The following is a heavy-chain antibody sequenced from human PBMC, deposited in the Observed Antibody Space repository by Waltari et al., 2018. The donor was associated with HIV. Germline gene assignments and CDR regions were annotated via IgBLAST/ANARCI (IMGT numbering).Heavy chain of an antibody. D-gene: IGHD1-26*01. Sequence: QVQLVQSGAEVKKPGSALKVSCTASGGTFLNSALNWVRQAPGQGLEWIGGIIPIFGKATYAQKFQGRVTITADESTSKAYMELRSLRSEDTAVYYCAIGTRPSEFNYHGLDVWGHRTSLTVSS. J-gene: IGHJ6*02. CDR2: IIPIFGKA. CDR3: AIGTRPSEFNYHGLDV. CDR1: GGTFLNSA. V-gene: IGHV1-69*01.